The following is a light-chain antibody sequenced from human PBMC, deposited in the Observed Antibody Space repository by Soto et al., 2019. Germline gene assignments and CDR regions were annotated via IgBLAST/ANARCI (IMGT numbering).Light chain of an antibody. CDR3: QQYYNWLPQT. V-gene: IGKV3-20*01. Sequence: ENVLTHSPGTLSMSPRERATLSCRAIQSVSSGYLAWYQQRPGQAPRLLIYGASTRATGIPDRFSGSGSGTDFTLTISSLQSEDFAVYYCQQYYNWLPQTFGQGTKVDI. J-gene: IGKJ1*01. CDR2: GAS. CDR1: QSVSSGY.